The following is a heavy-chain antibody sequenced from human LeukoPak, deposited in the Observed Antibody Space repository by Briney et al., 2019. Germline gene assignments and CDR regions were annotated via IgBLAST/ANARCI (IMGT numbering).Heavy chain of an antibody. Sequence: GGSLRLSCAASGFIFSSYEMNWVRQVPGKGLEWVSYISSGGDNIYYADSVKGRFTISRDNSKNTLYLQMNSLRAEDTAVYYCVKADSGYDLLFDYWGQGTLVTVSS. CDR2: ISSGGDNI. J-gene: IGHJ4*02. CDR3: VKADSGYDLLFDY. CDR1: GFIFSSYE. D-gene: IGHD5-12*01. V-gene: IGHV3-48*03.